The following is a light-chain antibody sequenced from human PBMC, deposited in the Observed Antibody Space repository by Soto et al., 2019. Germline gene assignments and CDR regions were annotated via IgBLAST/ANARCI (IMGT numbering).Light chain of an antibody. J-gene: IGLJ3*02. V-gene: IGLV1-40*01. CDR3: QAYDYSLTASV. CDR2: GNR. CDR1: NSNLGAGYD. Sequence: QSGRTQPPSVSGAPGQRGTISCTGNNSNLGAGYDVHWYQQLPGAAPKLVIFGNRNRPSGVPERFSGSKSGTSASLAITGLQAEDEADYYCQAYDYSLTASVFGGGTKLTVL.